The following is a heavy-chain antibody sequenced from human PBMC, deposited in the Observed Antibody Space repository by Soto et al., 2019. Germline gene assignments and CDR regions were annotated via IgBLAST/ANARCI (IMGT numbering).Heavy chain of an antibody. CDR1: GFTFSNYA. CDR2: ISDDGSNK. CDR3: ARGLVVVITRDWFDP. V-gene: IGHV3-30-3*01. D-gene: IGHD3-22*01. Sequence: PVGSLRLSCAASGFTFSNYAIHWVRQAPVKGLEWVAVISDDGSNKYYADSVKVRFTISRDNSKNTLYLQMNSLRPEDTAVYYCARGLVVVITRDWFDPWGQGTIVTLTS. J-gene: IGHJ5*02.